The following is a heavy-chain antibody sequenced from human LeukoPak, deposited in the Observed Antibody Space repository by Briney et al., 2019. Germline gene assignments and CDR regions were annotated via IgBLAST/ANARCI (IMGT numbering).Heavy chain of an antibody. Sequence: ASVKVSCKASGYTFTSYGISWVRQAPGQGLEWMGWISAYNGNINYAQKLQGRVTMTTDTSTSTAYMELRSLRSDDTAVYFCAKDDHYDNSGDYWGQGTLVTASS. CDR2: ISAYNGNI. D-gene: IGHD3-22*01. J-gene: IGHJ4*02. CDR3: AKDDHYDNSGDY. CDR1: GYTFTSYG. V-gene: IGHV1-18*01.